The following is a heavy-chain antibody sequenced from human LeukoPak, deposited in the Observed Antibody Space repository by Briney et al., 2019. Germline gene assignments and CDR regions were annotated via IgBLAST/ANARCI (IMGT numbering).Heavy chain of an antibody. J-gene: IGHJ4*02. V-gene: IGHV4-39*01. D-gene: IGHD2-2*01. CDR3: ARHRIPAALASAFDY. Sequence: PSETLSLTCTVSGGSISSSSYYWDWIRQPPGKGLEWIGAIYYSGSTNYNPSLKSRATISVDTSKNQFSLKLSSVTAADTAVYYCARHRIPAALASAFDYWGQGTLVTVSS. CDR1: GGSISSSSYY. CDR2: IYYSGST.